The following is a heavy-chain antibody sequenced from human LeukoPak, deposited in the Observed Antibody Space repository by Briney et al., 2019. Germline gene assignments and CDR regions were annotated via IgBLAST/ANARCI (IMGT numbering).Heavy chain of an antibody. V-gene: IGHV3-7*01. CDR1: GFTFSSYW. CDR3: ARVGCSSTSCSWGDFQH. Sequence: GGSLRLSCAASGFTFSSYWMSWVRQAPGKGLEWVANIKQDGSEKYYVDSVKGRFTISRDNAKNSLYLQMNSLRAEDTAVYYCARVGCSSTSCSWGDFQHWGQGTLVTVSS. CDR2: IKQDGSEK. J-gene: IGHJ1*01. D-gene: IGHD2-2*01.